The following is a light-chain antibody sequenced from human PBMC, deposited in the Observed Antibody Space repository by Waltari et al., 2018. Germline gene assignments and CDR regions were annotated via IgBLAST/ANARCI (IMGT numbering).Light chain of an antibody. Sequence: AFQLTQSPSSLSASVGDRVTISCRASQGIFSALAWYQQKPGQPPKLLIYAASTLESGVPSRFSGSGSGTDFTLTISSLEAVDFATYYCQQFNTYPLTFGGGTRVDIK. CDR1: QGIFSA. V-gene: IGKV1-13*02. CDR2: AAS. J-gene: IGKJ4*01. CDR3: QQFNTYPLT.